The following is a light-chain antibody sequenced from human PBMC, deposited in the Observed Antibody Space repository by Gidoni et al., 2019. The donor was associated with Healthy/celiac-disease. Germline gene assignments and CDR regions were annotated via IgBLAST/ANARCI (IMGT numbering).Light chain of an antibody. J-gene: IGLJ3*02. CDR2: TDI. CDR1: ALPKQY. CDR3: QSADSSGTSWV. V-gene: IGLV3-25*03. Sequence: SYELTQPPSVSVSPGQTARITCSGDALPKQYAYWYQQKPGQAPVLVMYTDIERPSGIPERFSGSSSGKTVTLTISGVQAEDEADYYCQSADSSGTSWVFGGGTKLTVL.